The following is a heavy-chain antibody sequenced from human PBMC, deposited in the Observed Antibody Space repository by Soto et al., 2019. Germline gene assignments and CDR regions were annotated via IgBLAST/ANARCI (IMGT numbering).Heavy chain of an antibody. CDR3: ARATYYYDILTGYVTDAFDI. CDR2: ISAYNGNT. Sequence: QVQLVQSGAEVKKPGASVKVSCKASGYTFTSYGISWVRQAPGQGLEWMGWISAYNGNTNYAQKLQGRVTMTTDTSTSTAYRELRSVRSDDTAVYYCARATYYYDILTGYVTDAFDIWGQGTMVTVSS. V-gene: IGHV1-18*01. CDR1: GYTFTSYG. D-gene: IGHD3-9*01. J-gene: IGHJ3*02.